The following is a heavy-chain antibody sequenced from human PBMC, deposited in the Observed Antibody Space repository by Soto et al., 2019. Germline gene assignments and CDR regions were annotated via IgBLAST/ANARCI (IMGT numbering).Heavy chain of an antibody. D-gene: IGHD3-3*01. CDR1: GFTFSSYA. CDR3: AKDQGDSGYYAVDY. J-gene: IGHJ4*02. CDR2: ISGSDGTT. V-gene: IGHV3-23*01. Sequence: GESLKISCAASGFTFSSYAMSWFRQAPRKGLEWVSSISGSDGTTYFADSVKGRFTISRDNSKNTLYLEMNSLRAEDTAVYYCAKDQGDSGYYAVDYWGQGTLVTVSS.